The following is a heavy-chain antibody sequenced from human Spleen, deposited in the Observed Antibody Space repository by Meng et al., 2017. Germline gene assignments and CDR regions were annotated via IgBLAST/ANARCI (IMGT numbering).Heavy chain of an antibody. CDR3: ASWIYSCGWQ. V-gene: IGHV4/OR15-8*02. J-gene: IGHJ4*02. CDR1: GGSISSIDW. D-gene: IGHD6-19*01. Sequence: QGPRRGSGPGLCKPSGTLSLSCVFSGGSISSIDWWSWVRQPPGKGLEWIGEIYHGGDTNYNPSLKSRVTIAIDRSKNQFSLKLSSVTAADTAVYYCASWIYSCGWQWGQGTLVTVSS. CDR2: IYHGGDT.